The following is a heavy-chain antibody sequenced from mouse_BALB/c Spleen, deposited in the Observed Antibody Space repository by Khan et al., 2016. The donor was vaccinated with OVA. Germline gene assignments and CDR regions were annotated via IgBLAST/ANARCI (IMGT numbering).Heavy chain of an antibody. V-gene: IGHV3-2*02. Sequence: EVQLKESGPGLVKPSQSLSLTCTVTVYSITSGYGWNWIRQFPGNKLEWMGYISYSGSTNYNPSLKSRISITRDTSKNQFFLQLNSVTTEDTATYYCARTARIKYWGQGTTVTVSS. D-gene: IGHD1-2*01. CDR2: ISYSGST. CDR3: ARTARIKY. CDR1: VYSITSGYG. J-gene: IGHJ2*01.